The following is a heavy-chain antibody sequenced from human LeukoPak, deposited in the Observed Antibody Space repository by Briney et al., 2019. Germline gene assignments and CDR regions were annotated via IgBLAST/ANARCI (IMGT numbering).Heavy chain of an antibody. CDR1: GGSFSGYY. CDR2: INHSGST. Sequence: SETLSLTCAVYGGSFSGYYWSWIRQPPGKGLEWIGEINHSGSTNYNPSLKSRVTISVDTSKNQFSLKLSSVTAADTAVYYCARGYSYGNDYWGQGTLVTVPS. D-gene: IGHD5-18*01. J-gene: IGHJ4*02. CDR3: ARGYSYGNDY. V-gene: IGHV4-34*01.